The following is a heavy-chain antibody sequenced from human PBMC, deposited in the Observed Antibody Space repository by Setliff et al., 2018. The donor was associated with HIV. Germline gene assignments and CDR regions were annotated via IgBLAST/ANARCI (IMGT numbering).Heavy chain of an antibody. CDR3: ARQTWEYYDTLTGYYRSPKNFDS. V-gene: IGHV4-39*01. CDR1: GDSITSGGFY. D-gene: IGHD3-9*01. CDR2: ISYTGST. J-gene: IGHJ4*02. Sequence: SETLSLTCTVSGDSITSGGFYWGWIRQPPGKGLEWIGTISYTGSTYYDPSLKSRVTISLDTSKNQFFLKLSSVTAPDTAIYYCARQTWEYYDTLTGYYRSPKNFDSWGQGTLVTVSS.